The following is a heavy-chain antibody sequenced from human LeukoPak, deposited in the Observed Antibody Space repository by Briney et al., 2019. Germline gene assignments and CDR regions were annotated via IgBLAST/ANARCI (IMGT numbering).Heavy chain of an antibody. CDR3: ARGSGVQWLNAFDI. J-gene: IGHJ3*02. V-gene: IGHV4-39*07. Sequence: SETLSLTCTVSGGSISSSSYYWGWIRQPPGKGLEWIGSIYYSGSTYYNPSLKSRVTISVDTSKNQFSLKLSSVTAADTAVYYCARGSGVQWLNAFDIWGQGTMVTVSS. CDR2: IYYSGST. D-gene: IGHD6-19*01. CDR1: GGSISSSSYY.